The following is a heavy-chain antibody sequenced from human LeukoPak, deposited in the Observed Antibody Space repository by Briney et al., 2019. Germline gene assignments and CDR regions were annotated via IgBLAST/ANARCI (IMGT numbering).Heavy chain of an antibody. Sequence: SETLSLTCTVSGGSISSYYWSWIRQPPGKGLEWIGYIYTSGSTNYNPSLKSRVTISVDTSKNQFSLKLSSVTAADTAVYYCARSPPYYYGSGSYFPYYYYYYMDVWGKGTTVTISS. D-gene: IGHD3-10*01. CDR2: IYTSGST. CDR3: ARSPPYYYGSGSYFPYYYYYYMDV. CDR1: GGSISSYY. V-gene: IGHV4-4*08. J-gene: IGHJ6*03.